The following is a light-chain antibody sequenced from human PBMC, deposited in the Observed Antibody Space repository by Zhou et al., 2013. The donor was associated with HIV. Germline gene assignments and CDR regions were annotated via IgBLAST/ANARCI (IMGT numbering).Light chain of an antibody. CDR3: QQLKNYPTT. CDR2: AAS. CDR1: QDIDIY. J-gene: IGKJ4*01. V-gene: IGKV1-39*01. Sequence: DIQMTQSPSSLSASVGDRVTITCRTSQDIDIYLNWYQQKPGKAPKLLVYAASTLESGVPSRFSGRGSGTDFTLTISSLQPEDFATYYCQQLKNYPTTFGGGTKVEIK.